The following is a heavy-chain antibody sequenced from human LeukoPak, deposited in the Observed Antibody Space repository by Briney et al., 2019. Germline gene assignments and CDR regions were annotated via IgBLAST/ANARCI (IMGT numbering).Heavy chain of an antibody. V-gene: IGHV3-9*03. CDR1: GFTFDDYA. D-gene: IGHD6-13*01. CDR2: ISWNSGSI. Sequence: GGSLRLSCAASGFTFDDYAMHWVRQAPGKGLEWVSGISWNSGSIGYADSVKGRFTTSRDNAKNSLYLQMNSLRAEDMALYYCAKGKYSSSWYYFDYWGQGTLVTVSS. CDR3: AKGKYSSSWYYFDY. J-gene: IGHJ4*02.